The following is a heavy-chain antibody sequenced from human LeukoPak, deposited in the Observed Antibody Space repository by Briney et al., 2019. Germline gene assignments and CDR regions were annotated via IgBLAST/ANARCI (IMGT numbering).Heavy chain of an antibody. CDR1: GSSFTSYW. CDR3: ARLDGWFDP. CDR2: IYPGDSDT. J-gene: IGHJ5*02. D-gene: IGHD3-9*01. Sequence: GESLKISCKAPGSSFTSYWIGWVRQMPGKGLEWMGMIYPGDSDTRYSPSFQGHVTISADKSISTAYLQWSSLKTSDTAIYFCARLDGWFDPWGQGTLVTVSS. V-gene: IGHV5-51*01.